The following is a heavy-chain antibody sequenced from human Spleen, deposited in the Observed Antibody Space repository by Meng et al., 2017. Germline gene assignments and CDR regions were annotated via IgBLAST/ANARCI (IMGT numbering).Heavy chain of an antibody. Sequence: GSLRLSCLVSGDSITTDYWSWIRQPPGKGLEWIGYISYSGSTNYNPSLKSRVTISVDTSRNHFSLKLSSVTAADTAVYYCASHYYDSSGYLHDSFDIWGQGTMVTVSS. CDR2: ISYSGST. J-gene: IGHJ3*02. CDR3: ASHYYDSSGYLHDSFDI. D-gene: IGHD3-22*01. CDR1: GDSITTDY. V-gene: IGHV4-59*01.